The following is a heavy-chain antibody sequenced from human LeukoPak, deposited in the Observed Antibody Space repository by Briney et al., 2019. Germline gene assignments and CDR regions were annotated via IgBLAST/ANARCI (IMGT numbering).Heavy chain of an antibody. CDR2: FIPIFGTA. CDR3: AREPQLVRYYFDY. V-gene: IGHV1-69*13. CDR1: GGTFSSYA. Sequence: ASVKVSCKASGGTFSSYAISWVRQAPGQGLEWMGGFIPIFGTANYAQKFQGRVTITADESTSTAYMEPSSLRSEDTAVYYCAREPQLVRYYFDYWGQGTLVTVSS. D-gene: IGHD6-13*01. J-gene: IGHJ4*02.